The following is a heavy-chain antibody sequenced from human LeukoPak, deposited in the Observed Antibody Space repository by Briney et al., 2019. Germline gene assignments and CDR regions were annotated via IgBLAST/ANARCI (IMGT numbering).Heavy chain of an antibody. Sequence: ASVKVSCKASGYTFTGYYMHWVRQAPGQGLEWMGWINPNSGGTNYAQKFQGRVTMTRDTSISTAYMELSRLRSDDTAVYYCARGAYSAYSSSFDPWGQGTLVTVSS. D-gene: IGHD6-6*01. CDR2: INPNSGGT. J-gene: IGHJ5*02. CDR3: ARGAYSAYSSSFDP. V-gene: IGHV1-2*02. CDR1: GYTFTGYY.